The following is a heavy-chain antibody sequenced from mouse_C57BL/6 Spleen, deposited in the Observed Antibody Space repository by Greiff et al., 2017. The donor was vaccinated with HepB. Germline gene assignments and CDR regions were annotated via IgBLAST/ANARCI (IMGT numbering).Heavy chain of an antibody. CDR1: GYTFTDYE. CDR2: IDPETGGT. V-gene: IGHV1-15*01. Sequence: QVQLKESGAELVRPGASVTLSCKASGYTFTDYEMHWVKQTPVHGLEWIGAIDPETGGTAYNQKFKGKAILTADKSSSTAYMELRSLTSEDSAVYYCTRRLTTVVWDLNYFDYWGQGTTLAVSS. D-gene: IGHD1-1*01. CDR3: TRRLTTVVWDLNYFDY. J-gene: IGHJ2*01.